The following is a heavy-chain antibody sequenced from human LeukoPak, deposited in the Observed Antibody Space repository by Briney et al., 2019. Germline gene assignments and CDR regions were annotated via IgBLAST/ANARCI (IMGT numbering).Heavy chain of an antibody. D-gene: IGHD3-10*01. CDR2: IYHSGST. V-gene: IGHV4-38-2*02. CDR1: GYSISSGHY. CDR3: ARTRYYYNSRSYGAPYYFDY. J-gene: IGHJ4*02. Sequence: SETLSLTCTVSGYSISSGHYWGWIRHPPGKGLEWIGNIYHSGSTYYNPSLKSRVTISVDTSKNQFSLKLSSVTAADTAVYYCARTRYYYNSRSYGAPYYFDYWGQGTLVTVSS.